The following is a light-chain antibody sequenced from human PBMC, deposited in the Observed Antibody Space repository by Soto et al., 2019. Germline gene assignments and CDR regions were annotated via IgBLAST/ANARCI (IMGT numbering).Light chain of an antibody. Sequence: DIQMTQSPSTLPASVGDRVTITCRASQSISSWLAWYQQKPGKAPNLLIYDASSLESGVPSRFSGSGSGTEFTLTISSLQPDDFATYYCQQYNSYRTFGQGTKVEIK. CDR2: DAS. V-gene: IGKV1-5*01. CDR1: QSISSW. J-gene: IGKJ1*01. CDR3: QQYNSYRT.